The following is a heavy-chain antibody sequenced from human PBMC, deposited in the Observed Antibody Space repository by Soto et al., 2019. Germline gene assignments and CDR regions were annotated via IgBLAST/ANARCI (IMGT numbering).Heavy chain of an antibody. J-gene: IGHJ4*02. CDR1: GYTFTSYG. CDR3: ARDPRQLVPTGDPRYYFDY. CDR2: ISAYNGNT. Sequence: ASVKVSCKASGYTFTSYGISWVRQAPGQGLEWMGWISAYNGNTNYAQKLQGRVTMTTDTSTSTAYMELRSLRSDDTAVYYCARDPRQLVPTGDPRYYFDYWGQGTLVTVSS. D-gene: IGHD6-6*01. V-gene: IGHV1-18*01.